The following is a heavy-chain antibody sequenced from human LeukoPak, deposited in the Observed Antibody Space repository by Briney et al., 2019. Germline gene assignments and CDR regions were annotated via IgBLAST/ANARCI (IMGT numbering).Heavy chain of an antibody. Sequence: PGGSLRLSCAASGFSFDDYGMSWVRQTPGKGLEWVAGINWNGGSTSYVDSVKGRITISRDNAKNSLYLQMNSLRAEDTALYYCARAGAMVRDYMDVWGKGTTVTVSS. D-gene: IGHD3-10*01. V-gene: IGHV3-20*04. CDR3: ARAGAMVRDYMDV. CDR1: GFSFDDYG. CDR2: INWNGGST. J-gene: IGHJ6*03.